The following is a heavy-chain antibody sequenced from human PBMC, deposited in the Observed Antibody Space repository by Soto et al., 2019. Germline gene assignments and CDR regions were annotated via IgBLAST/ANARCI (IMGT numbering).Heavy chain of an antibody. J-gene: IGHJ4*02. CDR3: ARGGVIAAAGLVY. D-gene: IGHD6-13*01. CDR2: INPSGGRT. V-gene: IGHV1-46*01. CDR1: GYTFTSYY. Sequence: ASVKVSCKASGYTFTSYYMHWVRQAPGQGLEWMGIINPSGGRTSYAQKFQGRVTMTRDTSTRTVYMELRSLRSEDTAVYYCARGGVIAAAGLVYWCQGTLVTVSS.